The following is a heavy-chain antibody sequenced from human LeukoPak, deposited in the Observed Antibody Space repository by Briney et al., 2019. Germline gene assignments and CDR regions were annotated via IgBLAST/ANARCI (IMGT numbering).Heavy chain of an antibody. CDR1: GYTFTSYY. V-gene: IGHV1-46*01. D-gene: IGHD3-3*01. J-gene: IGHJ6*02. Sequence: GGSLRLSCAASGYTFTSYYMHWVRQAPGQGLEWMGIINPSGGSTSYAQKFQGRVTMTRDTSTSTVYMELSSLRSEDTAVYYCARAYTYYDFWSGPPGMDVWGQGTTVTVSS. CDR3: ARAYTYYDFWSGPPGMDV. CDR2: INPSGGST.